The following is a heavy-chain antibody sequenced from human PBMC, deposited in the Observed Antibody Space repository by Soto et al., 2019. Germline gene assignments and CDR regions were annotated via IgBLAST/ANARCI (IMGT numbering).Heavy chain of an antibody. Sequence: SETLSLTCTVSGGSISSYYWSWIRQPPGKGLEWIGYIYYSGSTNYNPSLKSRVTISVDTSKNQFSLKLSSVTAADTAVYYCAREGHVWGSYRSAYFDYSGQGTLVTVS. CDR3: AREGHVWGSYRSAYFDY. D-gene: IGHD3-16*02. V-gene: IGHV4-59*01. CDR2: IYYSGST. CDR1: GGSISSYY. J-gene: IGHJ4*02.